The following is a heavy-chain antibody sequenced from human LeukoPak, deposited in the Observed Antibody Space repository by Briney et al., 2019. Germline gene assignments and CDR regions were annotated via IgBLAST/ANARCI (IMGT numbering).Heavy chain of an antibody. J-gene: IGHJ4*02. CDR2: ISGSGGST. Sequence: PGGSLRLSCAASGFTFSSYAMSWVRQAPGKGLEWVSAISGSGGSTYYADSVKGRFTISRDNSKNTLYLQMNSLRAEDTAVYYCAKGSLYSSGWYVFDYWGQGTLVTVSS. D-gene: IGHD6-19*01. V-gene: IGHV3-23*01. CDR1: GFTFSSYA. CDR3: AKGSLYSSGWYVFDY.